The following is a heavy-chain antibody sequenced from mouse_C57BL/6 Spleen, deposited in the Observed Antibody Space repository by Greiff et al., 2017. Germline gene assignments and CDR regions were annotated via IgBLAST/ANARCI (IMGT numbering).Heavy chain of an antibody. Sequence: QVQLQQPGTELVKPGASVKLSCKASGYTFTSYWMHWVKQRPGQGLEWIGNINPSNGGTNYNEKFKSKATLTVDKASSTAYMQLSSLTSEDSAVYYCARSDGSYWYFDVWGTGTTVTVSS. J-gene: IGHJ1*03. CDR2: INPSNGGT. CDR1: GYTFTSYW. CDR3: ARSDGSYWYFDV. V-gene: IGHV1-53*01.